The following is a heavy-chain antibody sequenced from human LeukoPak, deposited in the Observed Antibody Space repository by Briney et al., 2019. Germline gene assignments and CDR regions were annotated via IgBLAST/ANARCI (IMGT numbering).Heavy chain of an antibody. CDR1: GYSISSGYY. CDR3: ARVPRGRGPEFDY. J-gene: IGHJ4*02. CDR2: IYHSGST. V-gene: IGHV4-38-2*02. Sequence: SETLSLTCTVSGYSISSGYYWGWIRQPPGTGLEWIGSIYHSGSTYYNPSLKSRVTISVDTSKNQFSLKLSSVTAADTAVYYCARVPRGRGPEFDYWGQGTLVTVSS. D-gene: IGHD3-16*01.